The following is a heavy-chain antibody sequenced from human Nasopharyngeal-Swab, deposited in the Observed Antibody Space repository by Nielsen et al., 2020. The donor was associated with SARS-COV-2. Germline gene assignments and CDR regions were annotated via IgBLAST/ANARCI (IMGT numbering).Heavy chain of an antibody. CDR2: ISGGGGST. J-gene: IGHJ4*02. V-gene: IGHV3-23*01. CDR3: AQVVNWRHFDN. Sequence: GESLKISCAASGFTFSSYAMSWVRQAPGKGLEWVSAISGGGGSTYYADSVKGGFVISRDNFKNTLYLQMNSLRAEDTAVYYCAQVVNWRHFDNWGQGTLVTVS. D-gene: IGHD1-1*01. CDR1: GFTFSSYA.